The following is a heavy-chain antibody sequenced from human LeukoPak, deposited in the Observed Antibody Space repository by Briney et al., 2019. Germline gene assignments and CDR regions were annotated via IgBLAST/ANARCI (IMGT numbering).Heavy chain of an antibody. Sequence: ASVKVSCKASGYTFTSYDINWVRQATGQGLEWMGRMNPNSGNTGYAQKFQGRVTMTRNTSISTAYMELSSLRSEDTAVYYCARVDSSRWYGYYYYHMDVWGKGTTVTVSS. CDR2: MNPNSGNT. V-gene: IGHV1-8*01. J-gene: IGHJ6*03. CDR3: ARVDSSRWYGYYYYHMDV. D-gene: IGHD6-13*01. CDR1: GYTFTSYD.